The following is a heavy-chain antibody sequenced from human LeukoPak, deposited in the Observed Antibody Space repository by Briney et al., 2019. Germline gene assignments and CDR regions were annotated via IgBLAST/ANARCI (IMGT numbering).Heavy chain of an antibody. CDR3: ARDFYGSGTSVY. CDR2: ISGDSAYM. D-gene: IGHD3-10*01. J-gene: IGHJ4*02. Sequence: GRSLRLSCAASGFTFSSYGMHWVRQAPGKGLEWVSSISGDSAYMYYADSVKGRFTISRDNAKNSLYLQMNSLRVEDTAVYYCARDFYGSGTSVYWGQGILVTVSS. V-gene: IGHV3-21*01. CDR1: GFTFSSYG.